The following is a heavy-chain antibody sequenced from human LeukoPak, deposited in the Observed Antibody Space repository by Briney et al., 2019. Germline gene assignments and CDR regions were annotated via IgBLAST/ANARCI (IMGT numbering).Heavy chain of an antibody. CDR2: NSYSGTT. Sequence: SETLSLTCTVSGGSISSSSYYWGWIRQPPGKGLEWIESNSYSGTTYYNPSLKSRVTISVDTSNNQFSLKLNSVTAADTAVYYCARDPDFWSGYYNFDYWGQGTLVTVSS. CDR1: GGSISSSSYY. CDR3: ARDPDFWSGYYNFDY. J-gene: IGHJ4*02. V-gene: IGHV4-39*07. D-gene: IGHD3-3*01.